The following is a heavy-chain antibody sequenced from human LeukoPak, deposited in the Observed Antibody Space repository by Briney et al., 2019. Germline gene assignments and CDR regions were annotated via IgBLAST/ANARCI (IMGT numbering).Heavy chain of an antibody. CDR2: ISAYNGNT. V-gene: IGHV1-18*01. CDR3: ARDPTYDFWSGYKNNWFDP. D-gene: IGHD3-3*01. CDR1: GYTFTSYG. J-gene: IGHJ5*02. Sequence: ASVKVSCKASGYTFTSYGISWVRQAPGQGLEWMGWISAYNGNTNYAQKLQGRVTMTTDTSTSTAYMELRSLRSDDTAVYYCARDPTYDFWSGYKNNWFDPWGQGTLVTVPS.